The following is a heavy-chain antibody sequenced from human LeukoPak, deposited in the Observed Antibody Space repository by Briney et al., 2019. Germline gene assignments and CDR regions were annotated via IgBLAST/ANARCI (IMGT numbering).Heavy chain of an antibody. CDR2: IYIYYSEST. CDR3: ARYYGDNLGDCFDP. CDR1: GGSISSYY. J-gene: IGHJ5*02. V-gene: IGHV4-59*06. Sequence: SETLSLTCTVSGGSISSYYWSWIRQPPGKGLEWIGYIYIYYSESTYYNPSLESRVTISVDTSKNQFSLKLSSVTAADTAVYYCARYYGDNLGDCFDPWGQGTLVTVSS. D-gene: IGHD4-17*01.